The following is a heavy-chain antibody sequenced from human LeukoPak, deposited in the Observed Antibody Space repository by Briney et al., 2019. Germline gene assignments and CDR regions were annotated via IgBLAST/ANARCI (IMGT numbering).Heavy chain of an antibody. CDR1: GYTLTELS. CDR3: ATELCSGGSCYPDAFDI. CDR2: FGPEDGET. D-gene: IGHD2-15*01. J-gene: IGHJ3*02. V-gene: IGHV1-24*01. Sequence: ASVKVSCKVSGYTLTELSMHWVRQAPGKGLEWMGGFGPEDGETIYAQKFQGRVTMTEDTSTDTAYMELSSLRSEDTAVYYCATELCSGGSCYPDAFDIWGQGTMVTVSS.